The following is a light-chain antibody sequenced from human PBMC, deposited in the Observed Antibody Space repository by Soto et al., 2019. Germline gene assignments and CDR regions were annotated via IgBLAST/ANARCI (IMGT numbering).Light chain of an antibody. CDR1: QGVSSY. CDR2: SSS. J-gene: IGKJ2*01. CDR3: QQLNSYPHP. V-gene: IGKV1-9*01. Sequence: TQLTQSPSSLSASVGDRVTITCRASQGVSSYLAWYQQKPGKAPTLLIHSSSTLQSGVPSRFSGSRSGTDFTLTISGLQPDDSATYYGQQLNSYPHPFGQGTKLEIK.